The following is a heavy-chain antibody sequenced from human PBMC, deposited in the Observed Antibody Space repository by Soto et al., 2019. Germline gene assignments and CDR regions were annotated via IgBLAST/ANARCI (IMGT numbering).Heavy chain of an antibody. J-gene: IGHJ4*02. Sequence: SETLSLTCAVYGGSFSGYYWSWIRQPPGKGLEWIGEINHSGSTNYNPSLKSRVTISVDTSKNQFSLKLSSVTAADTAVYYCARRGYPELAAAGCFDYWGQGTLVTVSS. CDR3: ARRGYPELAAAGCFDY. V-gene: IGHV4-34*01. D-gene: IGHD6-13*01. CDR2: INHSGST. CDR1: GGSFSGYY.